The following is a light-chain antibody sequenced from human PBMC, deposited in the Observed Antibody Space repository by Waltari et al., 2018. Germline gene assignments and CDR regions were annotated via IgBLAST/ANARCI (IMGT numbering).Light chain of an antibody. V-gene: IGKV1-39*01. CDR1: QSISTF. Sequence: DIQMTQSPSSLSASLGDRVTITCQASQSISTFLNWYQQKPGEAPKLLVYTASALQSGVPLRFSGSGSGTDFTLTISSLQPEDSATYFCQQSYFTPSTFGRGTKVEIK. CDR2: TAS. J-gene: IGKJ2*02. CDR3: QQSYFTPST.